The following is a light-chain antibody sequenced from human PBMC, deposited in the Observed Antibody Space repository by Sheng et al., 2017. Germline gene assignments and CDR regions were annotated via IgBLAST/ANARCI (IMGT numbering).Light chain of an antibody. CDR3: LQHNSYPLT. V-gene: IGKV1-27*01. Sequence: DIQMTQSPSSLSASVGDRVTITCRASQGIRNFLAWYQQKPGKVPKLLIYAASTLQSGVPSRFSGSGSGTDFTLTISSLQPEDFATYYCLQHNSYPLTFGGGTKVEIK. CDR2: AAS. J-gene: IGKJ4*01. CDR1: QGIRNF.